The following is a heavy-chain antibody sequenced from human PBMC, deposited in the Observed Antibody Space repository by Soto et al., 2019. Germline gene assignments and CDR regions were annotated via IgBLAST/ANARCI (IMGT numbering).Heavy chain of an antibody. Sequence: SETLSLTCAVYGGSFSGYYWSWIRQPPGKGLEWIGGINHSGSTNYNPSLKSRVTISVDTSKNQFSLKLSSVTAADTAVYYCARGTWSGYNYYYYGMDVWGQGTTVTVSS. D-gene: IGHD3-3*01. CDR2: INHSGST. CDR3: ARGTWSGYNYYYYGMDV. J-gene: IGHJ6*02. V-gene: IGHV4-34*01. CDR1: GGSFSGYY.